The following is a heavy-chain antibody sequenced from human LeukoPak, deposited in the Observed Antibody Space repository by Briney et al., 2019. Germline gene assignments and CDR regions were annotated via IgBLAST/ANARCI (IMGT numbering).Heavy chain of an antibody. CDR3: ARDSHTRTTSRGGLDV. V-gene: IGHV3-30*14. D-gene: IGHD1-14*01. CDR2: MSFHGDNK. Sequence: GGSLRLSCAASGFTFSSYAFLWVHQTPGKGLEWVATMSFHGDNKYYADSVRGRFIVSRDNSRNTLLLQMNSLRPEDTAIYYCARDSHTRTTSRGGLDVWGQGTTVTVSS. J-gene: IGHJ6*02. CDR1: GFTFSSYA.